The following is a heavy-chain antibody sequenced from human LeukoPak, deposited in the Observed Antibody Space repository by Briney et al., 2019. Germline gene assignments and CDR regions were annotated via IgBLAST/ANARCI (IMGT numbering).Heavy chain of an antibody. V-gene: IGHV4-59*08. CDR3: VRHTWSPGGGWYPSLDY. J-gene: IGHJ4*02. D-gene: IGHD6-19*01. Sequence: AETLSLTCTVSGGSISSYYWSWIRQPPGKGLEWLGYIYYSGSTNYNPSLKSRVTISVDTSKSQFSLKLSSVTAADTAVYYCVRHTWSPGGGWYPSLDYWGQGTLVTVSS. CDR2: IYYSGST. CDR1: GGSISSYY.